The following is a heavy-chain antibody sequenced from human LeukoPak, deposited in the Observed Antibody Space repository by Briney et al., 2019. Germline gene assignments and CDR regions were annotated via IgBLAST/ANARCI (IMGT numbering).Heavy chain of an antibody. V-gene: IGHV4-59*08. J-gene: IGHJ3*02. CDR2: IYYSGST. Sequence: SETLSLTCSVSGGSISSYYWSWIRQPPGKGLEWIGYIYYSGSTNYNPSLKSRVTISVDTSKNQFSLKLSSVTAADTAVYYCARQNDYDILTGYYHDAFDIWGQGTMVTVSS. CDR1: GGSISSYY. D-gene: IGHD3-9*01. CDR3: ARQNDYDILTGYYHDAFDI.